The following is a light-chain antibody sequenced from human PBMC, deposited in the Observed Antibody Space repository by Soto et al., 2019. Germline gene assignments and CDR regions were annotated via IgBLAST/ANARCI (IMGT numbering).Light chain of an antibody. CDR1: QSVSSY. V-gene: IGKV3-20*01. Sequence: IGLKQSPGTLSLSPGERATLSCRASQSVSSYLAWYQQKPGQAPRLLISGASTRAAGIPARFSGSGSGTDFTLTISRLEPEDFAVYYCQQYGSPPQTFGQGTKVDIK. CDR3: QQYGSPPQT. CDR2: GAS. J-gene: IGKJ1*01.